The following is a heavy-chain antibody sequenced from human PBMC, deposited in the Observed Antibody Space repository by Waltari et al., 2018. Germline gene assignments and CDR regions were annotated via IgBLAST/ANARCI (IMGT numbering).Heavy chain of an antibody. J-gene: IGHJ4*02. Sequence: QVQLVESGGGVVQPGRSLRLSCAASGFTFSSYAMPWVRQAPGKGLEWVAVISYDGSNKYYADSVKGRFTISRDNSKNTLYLQMNSLRAEDTAVYYCAREEMAIDYWGQGTLVTVSS. V-gene: IGHV3-30-3*01. CDR1: GFTFSSYA. CDR2: ISYDGSNK. CDR3: AREEMAIDY.